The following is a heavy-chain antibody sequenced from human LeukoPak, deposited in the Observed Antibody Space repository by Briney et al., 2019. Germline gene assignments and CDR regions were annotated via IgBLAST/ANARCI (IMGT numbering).Heavy chain of an antibody. V-gene: IGHV4-34*01. CDR2: INHSGST. J-gene: IGHJ5*02. CDR1: GGSFSGYY. CDR3: ARGRGYDFWSGYYKNWFDP. D-gene: IGHD3-3*01. Sequence: SETLSLTCAVYGGSFSGYYWSWLRQPPGKGLEWIGEINHSGSTNYNPSLKSRVTISVDTSKNQFSLKLSSVTAADTAVYYCARGRGYDFWSGYYKNWFDPWGQGTLVTVSS.